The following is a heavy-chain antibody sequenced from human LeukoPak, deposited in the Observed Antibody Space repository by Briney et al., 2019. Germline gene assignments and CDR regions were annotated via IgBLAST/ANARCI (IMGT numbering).Heavy chain of an antibody. CDR1: GGSMNYYS. Sequence: SETLSLTCIVSGGSMNYYSWTWIRQPAGKGLEWIGRVHTSGSTNYNPSLKSRVTISVDTSKNQFSLKLSSVTAADTAVYYCARISLDPLPKAFDIWGQGAMVTVSS. J-gene: IGHJ3*02. D-gene: IGHD2-21*02. CDR2: VHTSGST. V-gene: IGHV4-4*07. CDR3: ARISLDPLPKAFDI.